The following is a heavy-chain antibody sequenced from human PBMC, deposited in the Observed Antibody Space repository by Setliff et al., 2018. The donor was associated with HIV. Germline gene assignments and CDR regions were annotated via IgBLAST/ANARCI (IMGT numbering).Heavy chain of an antibody. CDR3: ARREIFGLVRGVIS. V-gene: IGHV4-39*01. J-gene: IGHJ5*02. Sequence: SETLSLTCTVSGGSIRTGAYYWGWIRQPPGKGLEWIGSIYYDGRTFYKPSLKSRLTISVDTSQNQFSLKLSSVTAADTAIYYCARREIFGLVRGVISWGQGTLVTVSS. CDR2: IYYDGRT. D-gene: IGHD3-10*01. CDR1: GGSIRTGAYY.